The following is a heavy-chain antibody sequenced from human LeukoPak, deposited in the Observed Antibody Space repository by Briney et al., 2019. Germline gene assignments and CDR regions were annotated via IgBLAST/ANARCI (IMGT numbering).Heavy chain of an antibody. Sequence: GGSLRLSCAASGFTLSSYEMNWVPQAPGKGLKWVSYISSSGSTIYYADSVKGRFTISRDNAKNSLYLQMNSLRAEDTAVYYCARATGLGIAAAGTDYWGQGTLVTVSS. V-gene: IGHV3-48*03. J-gene: IGHJ4*02. CDR1: GFTLSSYE. CDR3: ARATGLGIAAAGTDY. D-gene: IGHD6-13*01. CDR2: ISSSGSTI.